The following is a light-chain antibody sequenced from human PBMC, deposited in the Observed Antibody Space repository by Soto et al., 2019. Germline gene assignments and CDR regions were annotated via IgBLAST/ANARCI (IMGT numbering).Light chain of an antibody. Sequence: QSVLTQPPSASGTPGQRVTISCSGSNSNIGSNTVNWYQQLPGTAPKLLIYYDNLRPPGVPDRISGSTSGTSASLAISGQQFDDEADYYCAAWDDSLNGRVFGTGTKVTVL. CDR2: YDN. CDR3: AAWDDSLNGRV. J-gene: IGLJ1*01. V-gene: IGLV1-44*01. CDR1: NSNIGSNT.